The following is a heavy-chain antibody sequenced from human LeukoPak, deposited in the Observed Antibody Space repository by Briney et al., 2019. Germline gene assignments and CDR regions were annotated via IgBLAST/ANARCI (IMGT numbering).Heavy chain of an antibody. CDR2: FYYSGST. D-gene: IGHD4-23*01. J-gene: IGHJ4*02. Sequence: SETLSLTCTVSGGSVSSGSYYWSWIRQPPGKGLEWIGYFYYSGSTNYNPPLKSRVTISLDTSKSQFSLNLRSVTAADTAVYYCARDRYDGNRFDYWGQGTLVTVSS. V-gene: IGHV4-61*01. CDR3: ARDRYDGNRFDY. CDR1: GGSVSSGSYY.